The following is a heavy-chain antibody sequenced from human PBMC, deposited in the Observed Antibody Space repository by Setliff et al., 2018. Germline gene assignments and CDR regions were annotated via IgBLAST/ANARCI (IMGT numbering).Heavy chain of an antibody. D-gene: IGHD3-10*01. Sequence: SETLSLTCTVSGGSISSHYWSWIRQPPGKVLEWIGYIYYSGSTNYNPSLKSRVTISVDTPKNQFSLKLSSVTAADTAIYYCARDRSYYASGSFTKWFDYWGQGTLVTVS. CDR2: IYYSGST. J-gene: IGHJ4*02. V-gene: IGHV4-59*11. CDR3: ARDRSYYASGSFTKWFDY. CDR1: GGSISSHY.